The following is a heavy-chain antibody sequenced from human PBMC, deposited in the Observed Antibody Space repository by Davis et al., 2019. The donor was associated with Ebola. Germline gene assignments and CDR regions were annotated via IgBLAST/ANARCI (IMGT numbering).Heavy chain of an antibody. CDR3: ATRGP. D-gene: IGHD3-10*01. CDR1: GYTVGSDF. V-gene: IGHV3-53*01. CDR2: LHSVSGI. Sequence: PGGSLRLSCSASGYTVGSDFMIWARQAPGKGLEWLSMLHSVSGIFYADSVRGRFTVSADTSKNTLYLQMNSLGVDDTAVYYCATRGPWGQGTLVTVSS. J-gene: IGHJ5*02.